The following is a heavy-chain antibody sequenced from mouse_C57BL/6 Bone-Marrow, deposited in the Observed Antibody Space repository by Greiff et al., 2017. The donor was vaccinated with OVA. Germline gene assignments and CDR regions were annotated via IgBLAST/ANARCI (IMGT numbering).Heavy chain of an antibody. CDR2: IYPRSGNT. CDR1: GYTFTSYG. J-gene: IGHJ3*01. CDR3: AGYYGSWFAY. Sequence: VQLQESGAELARPGASVKLSCKASGYTFTSYGISWVKQRTGQGLEWIGEIYPRSGNTYYNEKFKGKATLTADKSSSTAYMELRSLTSEDSAVYFCAGYYGSWFAYWGQGTLVTVSA. D-gene: IGHD2-1*01. V-gene: IGHV1-81*01.